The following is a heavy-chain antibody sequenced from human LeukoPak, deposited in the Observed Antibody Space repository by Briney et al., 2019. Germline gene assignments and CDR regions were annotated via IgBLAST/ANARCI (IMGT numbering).Heavy chain of an antibody. CDR3: ARDRNTKGYCSGGSCHWFDP. Sequence: GGSLRLSCAASGFTFSSYWMSWVRQAPGKGLEWVANIKQDGSEKYYVDSVKGRFTISRDNAKNSLYLQMNSLRAEDTAVYYCARDRNTKGYCSGGSCHWFDPWGQGTLVTVSS. V-gene: IGHV3-7*01. J-gene: IGHJ5*02. D-gene: IGHD2-15*01. CDR1: GFTFSSYW. CDR2: IKQDGSEK.